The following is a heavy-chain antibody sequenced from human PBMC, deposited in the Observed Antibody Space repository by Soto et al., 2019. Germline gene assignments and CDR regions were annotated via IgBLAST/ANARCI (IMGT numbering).Heavy chain of an antibody. J-gene: IGHJ4*02. D-gene: IGHD4-17*01. CDR2: TRNKANSYTT. V-gene: IGHV3-72*01. Sequence: EVQLVESGGGLVQPGGSLRLSCAASGFTFSDHYMDWVRQAPGKGLEWVGRTRNKANSYTTEYAAAVKGRFTISRDDSKNSLYLQMNSLKTEDTAVYYCARGTTGYFAYWGQGTLVTVSS. CDR1: GFTFSDHY. CDR3: ARGTTGYFAY.